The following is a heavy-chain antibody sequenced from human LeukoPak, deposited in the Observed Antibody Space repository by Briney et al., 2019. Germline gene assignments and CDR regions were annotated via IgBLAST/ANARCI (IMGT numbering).Heavy chain of an antibody. CDR3: ARGRYSGITYYFDY. CDR1: GFTFSTSW. D-gene: IGHD5-12*01. J-gene: IGHJ4*02. Sequence: PGGSLRLSCAASGFTFSTSWMSWVRQVPGKGLEWVANIKKDGSETYYVDSVKGRFTISRDNAKNSYLQMNSLRAEDTAMYYCARGRYSGITYYFDYWGQGTLVTVSS. CDR2: IKKDGSET. V-gene: IGHV3-7*03.